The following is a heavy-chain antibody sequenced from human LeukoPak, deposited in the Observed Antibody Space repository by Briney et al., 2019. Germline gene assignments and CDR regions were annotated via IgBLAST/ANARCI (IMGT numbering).Heavy chain of an antibody. V-gene: IGHV3-7*03. CDR1: GFTFSDYW. J-gene: IGHJ4*02. Sequence: PGGSLRLSCAASGFTFSDYWMSWVRQAPGKGLEWVANIKDDGSEKYHVDSVKGRFIISRDNAKNSLYLQMNSLRGEDTALYYCAKADSSGYPPTYWGQGTLVTVSS. CDR2: IKDDGSEK. CDR3: AKADSSGYPPTY. D-gene: IGHD3-10*01.